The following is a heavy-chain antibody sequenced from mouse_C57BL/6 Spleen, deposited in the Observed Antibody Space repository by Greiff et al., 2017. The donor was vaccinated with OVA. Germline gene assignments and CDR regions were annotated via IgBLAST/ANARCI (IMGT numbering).Heavy chain of an antibody. CDR2: ISYDGSN. CDR3: ASAGYSWYFDV. V-gene: IGHV3-6*01. CDR1: GYSITSGYY. Sequence: EVKLQESGPGLVKPSQSLSLTCSVTGYSITSGYYWNWIRQFPGNKLEWMGYISYDGSNKYNPSLKNRISITRDTSKNQFFLKLNSVTTEDTATYYCASAGYSWYFDVWGTGTTVTVSS. D-gene: IGHD2-3*01. J-gene: IGHJ1*03.